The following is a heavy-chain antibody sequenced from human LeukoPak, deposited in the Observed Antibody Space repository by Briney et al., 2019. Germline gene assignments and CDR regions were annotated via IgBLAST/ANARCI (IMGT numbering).Heavy chain of an antibody. CDR2: IRSKANSYAT. CDR3: TRAPPGAYYYDSSGYYLD. V-gene: IGHV3-73*01. CDR1: GFTFSGSA. Sequence: GGSLRLSCAASGFTFSGSAMHWVRQASGKGLEWVGRIRSKANSYATAYAASVKGRFTISRDDSKNTAYLQMNSLKTGDTAVYYCTRAPPGAYYYDSSGYYLDWGQGTLVTVSS. D-gene: IGHD3-22*01. J-gene: IGHJ4*02.